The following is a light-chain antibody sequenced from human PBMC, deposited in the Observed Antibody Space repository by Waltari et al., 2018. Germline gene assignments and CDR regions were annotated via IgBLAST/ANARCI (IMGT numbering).Light chain of an antibody. CDR2: EVS. CDR3: MSYTNGNTHVV. Sequence: QSALTQPASLSGSPGPSITISCTEPPSSLGIYNYVSWYQQYPGKAPKLLIYEVSNRPSGISHRFSGSKSGNTASLTISGLQAEDEANYYCMSYTNGNTHVVFGGGTKVTVL. J-gene: IGLJ2*01. V-gene: IGLV2-14*03. CDR1: PSSLGIYNY.